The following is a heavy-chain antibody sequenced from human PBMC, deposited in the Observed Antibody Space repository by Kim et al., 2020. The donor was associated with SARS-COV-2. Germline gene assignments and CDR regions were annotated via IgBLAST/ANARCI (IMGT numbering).Heavy chain of an antibody. CDR3: AKDRGWFGDGYGMDV. D-gene: IGHD3-10*01. CDR2: ISGSGGST. Sequence: GGSLRLSCAASGFTFSSYAMSWVRQAPGKGLEWVSAISGSGGSTYYADSVKGRFTISRDNSKNRLYLQMNSLRAEDTAVYYCAKDRGWFGDGYGMDVWGQGTTVTVSS. CDR1: GFTFSSYA. V-gene: IGHV3-23*01. J-gene: IGHJ6*02.